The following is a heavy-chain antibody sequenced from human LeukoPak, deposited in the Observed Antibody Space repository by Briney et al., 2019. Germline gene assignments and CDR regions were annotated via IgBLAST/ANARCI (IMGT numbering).Heavy chain of an antibody. CDR2: ISDSGGST. CDR3: AKDLCSSASCYAAPPYYYYYYGMDV. D-gene: IGHD2-2*01. CDR1: GLTFSSYA. V-gene: IGHV3-23*01. Sequence: GGSLRFSCAASGLTFSSYAMSWVRQAPGKGLEWVSAISDSGGSTYYADSVRGRFTISRDNSKNTLYLQMNSLRAEDTAIYYCAKDLCSSASCYAAPPYYYYYYGMDVWGQGTTVTVSS. J-gene: IGHJ6*02.